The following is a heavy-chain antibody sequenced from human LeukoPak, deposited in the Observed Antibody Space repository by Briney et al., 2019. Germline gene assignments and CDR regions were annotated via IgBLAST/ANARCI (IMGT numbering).Heavy chain of an antibody. CDR3: ARWFGTYYDSSGHDY. D-gene: IGHD3-22*01. Sequence: PGGSLRLSCAASGFTFSSYSMNWVRQAPGKGLEWVSSISSSSSYIYYADSVKGRFTISRDNAKNTLYLQMNSLRAEDTAVYYYARWFGTYYDSSGHDYWGQGTLVTVSS. CDR1: GFTFSSYS. V-gene: IGHV3-21*01. CDR2: ISSSSSYI. J-gene: IGHJ4*02.